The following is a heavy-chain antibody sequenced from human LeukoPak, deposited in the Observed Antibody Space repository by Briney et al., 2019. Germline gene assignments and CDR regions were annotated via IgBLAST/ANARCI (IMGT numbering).Heavy chain of an antibody. CDR1: GYTFTSYY. D-gene: IGHD3-3*01. CDR3: ARGFLEWFSLQGYYFDY. V-gene: IGHV1-46*01. J-gene: IGHJ4*02. CDR2: INPSGGST. Sequence: ASVKVSCKASGYTFTSYYMHWVRQAPGQGLEWMGIINPSGGSTSYAQKFQGRVTMTRDTSTSTVYMELSSLRSEDTAVYYCARGFLEWFSLQGYYFDYWGQGTLVTVSS.